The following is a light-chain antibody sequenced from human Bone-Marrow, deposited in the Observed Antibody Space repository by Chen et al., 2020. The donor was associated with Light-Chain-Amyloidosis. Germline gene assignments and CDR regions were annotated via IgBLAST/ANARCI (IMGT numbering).Light chain of an antibody. Sequence: SYVLTQPSSVSVAPGQTATIACGGNNIGSTSVHWYQQTPGQAPLLVVYDDSDRPSGISERLSGSNSGNTATLTISRVEAGDEADSYCQVWDRSSDRPVFGGGTKLTVL. V-gene: IGLV3-21*02. CDR2: DDS. CDR1: NIGSTS. J-gene: IGLJ3*02. CDR3: QVWDRSSDRPV.